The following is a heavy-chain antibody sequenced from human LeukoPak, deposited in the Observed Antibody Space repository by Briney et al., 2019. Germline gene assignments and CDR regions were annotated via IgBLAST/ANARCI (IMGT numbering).Heavy chain of an antibody. J-gene: IGHJ4*02. CDR2: IYYSGST. CDR3: ARGRSTTTATGLDY. CDR1: GGSISSGDYY. Sequence: SETLSLTCTVSGGSISSGDYYWSWIRQPPGKGLEWIGYIYYSGSTYYNPSLKSRVTISVDTSKNQFSLKLSSVTAADTAVYYCARGRSTTTATGLDYWGQGTLVTVSS. V-gene: IGHV4-30-4*01. D-gene: IGHD4-17*01.